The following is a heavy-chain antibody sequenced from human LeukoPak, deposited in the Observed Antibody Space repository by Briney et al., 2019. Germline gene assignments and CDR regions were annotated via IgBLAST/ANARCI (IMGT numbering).Heavy chain of an antibody. D-gene: IGHD6-6*01. CDR1: GFTVSSNY. CDR2: IYSGGST. V-gene: IGHV3-53*01. Sequence: GGSLRLSCAASGFTVSSNYMSWVSQAPGKGLEWVSVIYSGGSTYYADSVKGRFTISRDNSKNTLYLQMNSLRAEDTAVYYCARVHSSSSFFDYWGQGTLVTVSS. CDR3: ARVHSSSSFFDY. J-gene: IGHJ4*02.